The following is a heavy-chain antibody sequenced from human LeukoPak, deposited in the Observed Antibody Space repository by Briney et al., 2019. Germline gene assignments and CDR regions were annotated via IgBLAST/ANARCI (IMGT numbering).Heavy chain of an antibody. Sequence: TGGSLRLSCAASGFTFSSYSMNWVRQAPGKGLEWVSHISSASNTIYYADSVKGRFTISRDNAKNSLYLQMNSLRAEDTAMYYCARDGWFGDYNWFDPWGQGTLVTVSS. CDR2: ISSASNTI. CDR3: ARDGWFGDYNWFDP. CDR1: GFTFSSYS. D-gene: IGHD3-10*01. J-gene: IGHJ5*02. V-gene: IGHV3-48*01.